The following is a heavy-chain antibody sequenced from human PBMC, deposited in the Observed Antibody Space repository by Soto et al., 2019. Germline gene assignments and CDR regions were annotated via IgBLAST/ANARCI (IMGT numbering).Heavy chain of an antibody. CDR3: ARESEDLTSNFDY. Sequence: GSLRLSGAASGFILTRYSMNWVRQAPGKGLEWVSSISSTTNYIYYGDSMKGRFTISRDNAKNSLYLEMNSLRAEDTAVYYCARESEDLTSNFDYWGQGTLVTVSS. CDR2: ISSTTNYI. CDR1: GFILTRYS. J-gene: IGHJ4*02. V-gene: IGHV3-21*06.